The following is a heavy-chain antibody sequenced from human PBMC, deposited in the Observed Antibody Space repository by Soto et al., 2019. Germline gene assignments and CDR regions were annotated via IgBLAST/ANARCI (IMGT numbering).Heavy chain of an antibody. V-gene: IGHV1-18*01. CDR1: GYTFNDFG. Sequence: QVQLVQSGAEVQKPGASVKVSCKTSGYTFNDFGITWVRQAPGLGLEWLGWIYSKAGKINFAPKFQGRVIMTTDTSTSTAYRELTSLTFDDSAVYFCARDIGVDIDYWGQGTLVTVS. CDR2: IYSKAGKI. D-gene: IGHD2-15*01. CDR3: ARDIGVDIDY. J-gene: IGHJ4*02.